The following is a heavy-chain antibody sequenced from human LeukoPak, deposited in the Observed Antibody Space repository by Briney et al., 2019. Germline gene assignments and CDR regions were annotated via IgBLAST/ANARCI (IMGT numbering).Heavy chain of an antibody. D-gene: IGHD5/OR15-5a*01. V-gene: IGHV5-51*01. CDR3: AKTIASLGSGARYFDP. CDR1: GYSFTNYW. J-gene: IGHJ5*02. Sequence: GASLRISCKASGYSFTNYWIAWVRQNPGKGLEWMGIFHPGESEINYSPSFEGQVTISADTSISTAYLEWYSLKASDSAIYYCAKTIASLGSGARYFDPWGQGTMITVSS. CDR2: FHPGESEI.